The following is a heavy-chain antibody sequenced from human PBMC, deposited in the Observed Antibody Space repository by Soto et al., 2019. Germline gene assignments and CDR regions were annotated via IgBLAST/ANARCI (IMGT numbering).Heavy chain of an antibody. CDR3: ARRLIAAAYSYYYGMDV. CDR1: GYSFTSYW. D-gene: IGHD6-13*01. J-gene: IGHJ6*02. Sequence: PGESLKISWKASGYSFTSYWIRWVRQMPGKGLEWMGRIDPSDSYTNYSPSFQGHVTISADKSISTAYLQWSSLKASDTAMYYCARRLIAAAYSYYYGMDVWGQGTTVTVSS. V-gene: IGHV5-10-1*01. CDR2: IDPSDSYT.